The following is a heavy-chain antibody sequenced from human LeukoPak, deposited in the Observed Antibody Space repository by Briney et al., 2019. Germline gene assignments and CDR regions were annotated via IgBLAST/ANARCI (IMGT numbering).Heavy chain of an antibody. CDR2: IIPIFGTA. Sequence: GSSVKVSCKASGGTFSSYAISWVRQAPGQGLEWMGGIIPIFGTANYAQKFQGRVTITADESTSTAYMELSSLRSEDTAVYYCAGSMSGSLLYYYYYGMDVWGQGTTVTVSS. CDR3: AGSMSGSLLYYYYYGMDV. J-gene: IGHJ6*02. D-gene: IGHD1-26*01. V-gene: IGHV1-69*01. CDR1: GGTFSSYA.